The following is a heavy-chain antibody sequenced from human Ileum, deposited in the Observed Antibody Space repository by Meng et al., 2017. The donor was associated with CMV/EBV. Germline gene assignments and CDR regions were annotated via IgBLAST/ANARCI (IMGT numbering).Heavy chain of an antibody. V-gene: IGHV3-66*02. Sequence: GGSLRLSCAASGFTVSSNYMSWVRQAPGKGLEWVSVIYSGGSTYYADSVKGRFTISRDNSKNTLYLQMNSLRAEDTAVYYCARWGDEGANFGLDHWGQGILVTVSS. D-gene: IGHD1-26*01. CDR1: GFTVSSNY. J-gene: IGHJ4*02. CDR3: ARWGDEGANFGLDH. CDR2: IYSGGST.